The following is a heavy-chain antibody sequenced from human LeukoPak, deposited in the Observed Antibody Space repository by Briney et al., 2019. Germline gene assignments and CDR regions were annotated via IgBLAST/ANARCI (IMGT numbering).Heavy chain of an antibody. Sequence: GGSLRLSCAASGFTFSTYEMIWVRQAPGKGLEWVPKISDSGGPIYYAESVKGRFIISRDNAKNSLFLQMNSLRAEDTAVYYCARDQIYCTGGYCYFEYWGQGTLVTVSS. CDR2: ISDSGGPI. D-gene: IGHD2-8*02. CDR1: GFTFSTYE. V-gene: IGHV3-48*03. J-gene: IGHJ4*02. CDR3: ARDQIYCTGGYCYFEY.